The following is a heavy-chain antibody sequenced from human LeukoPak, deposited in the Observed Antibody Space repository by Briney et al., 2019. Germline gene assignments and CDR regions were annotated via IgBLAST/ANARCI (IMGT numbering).Heavy chain of an antibody. J-gene: IGHJ6*02. CDR2: VKQDGSEE. D-gene: IGHD6-6*01. CDR3: ARDPYSSTWSYGMDV. Sequence: PGGFLRLSCAASGFIFSSYWMSWVRPAPGKGLEWVADVKQDGSEEVYVDSVKGRFTISRDNAKNSLFLQMNTLRAEDTAVYYCARDPYSSTWSYGMDVWGQGTTVTVSS. CDR1: GFIFSSYW. V-gene: IGHV3-7*05.